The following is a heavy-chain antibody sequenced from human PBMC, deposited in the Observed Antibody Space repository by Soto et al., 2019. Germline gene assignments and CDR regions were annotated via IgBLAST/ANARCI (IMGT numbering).Heavy chain of an antibody. CDR2: ISHDGSHK. CDR3: ARAPAPDYGGVGDY. V-gene: IGHV3-30-3*01. D-gene: IGHD4-17*01. Sequence: QVQLVESGGGLVQPGRSLRLSCAAAGFTFSSYTIHWVRQAPGKGLEWVAVISHDGSHKYYADFVKGRFTISRDNSKNTVYLPTNSLRAEDTAVYYCARAPAPDYGGVGDYWGQGTLVTVSS. CDR1: GFTFSSYT. J-gene: IGHJ4*02.